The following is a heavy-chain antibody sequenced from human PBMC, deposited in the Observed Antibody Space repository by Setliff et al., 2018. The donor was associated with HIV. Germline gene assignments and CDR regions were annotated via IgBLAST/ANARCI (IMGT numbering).Heavy chain of an antibody. J-gene: IGHJ4*02. CDR2: IQSDGSRT. V-gene: IGHV3-23*03. Sequence: GESLKISCAASGFTFSSYAMGWVRQAPERGLEWVSVIQSDGSRTSYSDSVRGRFTISRDNSKNTLFLEMSSLSADDTAIYYCAKLPHSSAWYSPFYYFEYWGQGTLVTVSS. D-gene: IGHD6-19*01. CDR1: GFTFSSYA. CDR3: AKLPHSSAWYSPFYYFEY.